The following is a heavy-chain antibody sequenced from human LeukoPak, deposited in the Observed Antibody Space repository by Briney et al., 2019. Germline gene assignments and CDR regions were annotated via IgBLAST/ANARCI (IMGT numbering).Heavy chain of an antibody. V-gene: IGHV1-69*13. D-gene: IGHD2-2*01. CDR2: IIPIFGTA. Sequence: SVKVSCKASGGTFSSYAISWVRQAPGQGLEWMGGIIPIFGTANYTQKFQGRVTITADESTSTAYMELSSLRSEDTAVYYCARDRRVPDCSSTSCYPHHFDYWGQGTLVTVSS. CDR3: ARDRRVPDCSSTSCYPHHFDY. J-gene: IGHJ4*02. CDR1: GGTFSSYA.